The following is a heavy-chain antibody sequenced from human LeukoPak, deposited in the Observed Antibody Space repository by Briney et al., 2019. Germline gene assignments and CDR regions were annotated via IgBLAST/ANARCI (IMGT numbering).Heavy chain of an antibody. CDR3: ARTKLGMGVDY. CDR2: IYHSGST. CDR1: GYSISSGYY. Sequence: SETLSLTCTVSGYSISSGYYWGWIRPPPGRGLEWVGSIYHSGSTYCNPSLKSRVTISVDTSKNQYSLKLSSVTAADTAVYYRARTKLGMGVDYWGQGTLVTVSS. V-gene: IGHV4-38-2*02. J-gene: IGHJ4*02. D-gene: IGHD7-27*01.